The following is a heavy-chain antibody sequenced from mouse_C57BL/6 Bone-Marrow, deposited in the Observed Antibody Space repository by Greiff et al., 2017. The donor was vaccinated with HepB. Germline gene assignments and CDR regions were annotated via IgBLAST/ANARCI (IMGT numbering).Heavy chain of an antibody. D-gene: IGHD2-1*01. CDR2: IHPNSGST. CDR1: GYTFTSYW. CDR3: ARIYYGNAWAIDY. J-gene: IGHJ4*01. Sequence: QVQLQQPGAELVKPGASVKLSCKASGYTFTSYWMHWVKQRPGQGLEWIGMIHPNSGSTNYNEKFKSKATLTVDKSSSTAYMQLSSLTSEDSAVYYCARIYYGNAWAIDYWGQGTSVTVSS. V-gene: IGHV1-64*01.